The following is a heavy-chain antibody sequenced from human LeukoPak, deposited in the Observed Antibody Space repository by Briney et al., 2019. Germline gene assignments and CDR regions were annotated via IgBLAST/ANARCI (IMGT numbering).Heavy chain of an antibody. Sequence: PSETLSLTCSVSGDSISSYPWSWVRQPPGKGLGWVWYVYSSGSTYYSSSPAGRVSISVDTSTNKISLILSSVTTADAAADYYARLAECNIPPCRGYWFDTGGQETLVTVSS. CDR2: VYSSGST. J-gene: IGHJ5*02. CDR3: ARLAECNIPPCRGYWFDT. CDR1: GDSISSYP. V-gene: IGHV4-59*08. D-gene: IGHD2/OR15-2a*01.